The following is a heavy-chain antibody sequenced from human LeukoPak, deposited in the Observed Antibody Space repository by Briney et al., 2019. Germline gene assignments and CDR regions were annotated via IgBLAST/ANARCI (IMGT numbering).Heavy chain of an antibody. CDR1: GGTFSSYA. CDR3: ARGDDILTGSDY. V-gene: IGHV1-69*06. Sequence: SVKVSCKASGGTFSSYAISWVRQAPGQGLGWMGGIIPIFGTANYAQKFQGRVTITADKSTSTAYMELSSLRSEDTAVYYCARGDDILTGSDYWGQGTLVTVSS. J-gene: IGHJ4*02. CDR2: IIPIFGTA. D-gene: IGHD3-9*01.